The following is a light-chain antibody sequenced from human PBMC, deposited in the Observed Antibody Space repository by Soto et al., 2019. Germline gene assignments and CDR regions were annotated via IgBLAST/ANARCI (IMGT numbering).Light chain of an antibody. V-gene: IGLV2-23*02. CDR3: CSYAGSSTPYV. CDR1: SSDVGSYNL. J-gene: IGLJ1*01. Sequence: QSVLTQPSSVSGFPGQWITISCTGTSSDVGSYNLVSWYQQHPGKAPKLMIYEVSKRPSGVSNRFSGSKSGNTASLTISGLQAEDEADYYCCSYAGSSTPYVFGTGTKVTVL. CDR2: EVS.